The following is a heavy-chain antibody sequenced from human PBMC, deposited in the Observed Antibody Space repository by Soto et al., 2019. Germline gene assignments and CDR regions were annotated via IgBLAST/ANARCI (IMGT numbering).Heavy chain of an antibody. CDR1: GFSLSTSGVG. Sequence: QITLKESGPTLVKPTQTLTLTCTFSGFSLSTSGVGVAWIRQPPGKALGGLPLIYWVDDKGYRPYLETMPPITKDTSKNHVVLTMTNMDSVDTATYYCAYLPCSGGSCYWFSYSGMDVWGQGTTVTVSS. CDR3: AYLPCSGGSCYWFSYSGMDV. J-gene: IGHJ6*02. CDR2: IYWVDDK. D-gene: IGHD2-15*01. V-gene: IGHV2-5*02.